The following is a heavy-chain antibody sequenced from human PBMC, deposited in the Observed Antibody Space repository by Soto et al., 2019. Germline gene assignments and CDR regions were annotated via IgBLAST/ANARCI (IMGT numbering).Heavy chain of an antibody. J-gene: IGHJ6*02. CDR2: IIPIFGTA. V-gene: IGHV1-69*13. CDR1: GGTFSSYA. D-gene: IGHD3-22*01. CDR3: ARGDSSGYYFIRRGYYYYGMDV. Sequence: ASVKVSCKASGGTFSSYAISWVRQAPGQGLEWMGGIIPIFGTANYAQKFQGRVTITADESTSTAYMELSSLRSEDTAVYYCARGDSSGYYFIRRGYYYYGMDVWGQGTTVTVSS.